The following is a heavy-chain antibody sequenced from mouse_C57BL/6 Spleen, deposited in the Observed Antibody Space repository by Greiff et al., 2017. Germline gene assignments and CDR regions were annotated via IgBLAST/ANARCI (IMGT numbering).Heavy chain of an antibody. CDR3: ASYCYYGIAMAY. V-gene: IGHV1-62-2*01. Sequence: VQLQQSGAELVKPGASVKLSCKASGYTFTEYTIHWVKQRPGQGLEWIGWFYPGSGSINYNEKFKDKATLSTDKTSSSLYMDLRTLTSEDSAVYGCASYCYYGIAMAYWGQGTSVTVSS. CDR2: FYPGSGSI. CDR1: GYTFTEYT. J-gene: IGHJ4*01. D-gene: IGHD1-1*01.